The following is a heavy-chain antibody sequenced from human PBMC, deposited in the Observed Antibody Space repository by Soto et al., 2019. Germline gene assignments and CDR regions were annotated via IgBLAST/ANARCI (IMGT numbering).Heavy chain of an antibody. CDR3: GGKNYDSSGYLDY. CDR1: GGSISSYY. J-gene: IGHJ4*02. CDR2: MYYSGST. D-gene: IGHD3-22*01. Sequence: SETLSLTCTVSGGSISSYYWSWIRQPPGKGLEWIGYMYYSGSTNYNPSLKSRVTISVDTSKNQFSLKLSSVTAADTAVYYCGGKNYDSSGYLDYWGQGTLVTVSS. V-gene: IGHV4-59*01.